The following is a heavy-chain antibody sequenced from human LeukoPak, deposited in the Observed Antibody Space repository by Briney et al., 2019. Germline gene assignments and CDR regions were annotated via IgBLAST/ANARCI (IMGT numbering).Heavy chain of an antibody. CDR3: AKDSYGSGSLMDY. CDR1: GFTFSSYA. D-gene: IGHD3-10*01. CDR2: ISGSGGST. Sequence: GGSLRLSCAASGFTFSSYAMSWVRQAPGKGLEWVLAISGSGGSTYYADSVKGRFTISRDNSKNTLYLQMNSLRAEDTAVYYCAKDSYGSGSLMDYWGQGTLVTVSS. V-gene: IGHV3-23*01. J-gene: IGHJ4*02.